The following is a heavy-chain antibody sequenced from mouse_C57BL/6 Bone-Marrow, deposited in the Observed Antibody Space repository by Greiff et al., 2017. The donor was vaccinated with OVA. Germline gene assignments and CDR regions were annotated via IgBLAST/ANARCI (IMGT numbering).Heavy chain of an antibody. CDR2: SYPGDGDT. V-gene: IGHV1-82*01. CDR3: ASRHYAMDY. J-gene: IGHJ4*01. Sequence: QVQLQQSGPELVKPGASVKISCKASGYAFSSSWMNWVKQRPGKGLEWIGRSYPGDGDTNYNGKFKGKATLTADKSSSTAYMQLSSLTSEDSAVYFCASRHYAMDYWGQGTSVTVSS. CDR1: GYAFSSSW.